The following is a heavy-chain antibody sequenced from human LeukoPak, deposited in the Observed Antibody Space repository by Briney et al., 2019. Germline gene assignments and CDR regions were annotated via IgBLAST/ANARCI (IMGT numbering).Heavy chain of an antibody. CDR3: ARAFTPYSSSPLRAYYYGMDV. D-gene: IGHD6-13*01. V-gene: IGHV3-48*01. CDR1: GFTFSSYS. J-gene: IGHJ6*02. Sequence: HPGGSLRLSCAASGFTFSSYSMNWVRQAPGKGLEWVSYISSSSSTIYYADSVKGRFTISRDNAKNSLYLQMNSLRAEDTAVYYCARAFTPYSSSPLRAYYYGMDVWGQGTTVTVSS. CDR2: ISSSSSTI.